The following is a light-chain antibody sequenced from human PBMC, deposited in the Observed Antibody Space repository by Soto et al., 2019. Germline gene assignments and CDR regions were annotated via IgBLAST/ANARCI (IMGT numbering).Light chain of an antibody. Sequence: QSALTQPHSVSGSPGQSVTISCSGTSSDVGHYNFVSWYQQHPGKAPKLMIYEVSKRPSGVPDRFSGSKSGNTASLTVSGLQAEDEADYYCSSYAGSNYVFGTGTKLTVL. CDR1: SSDVGHYNF. J-gene: IGLJ1*01. V-gene: IGLV2-8*01. CDR2: EVS. CDR3: SSYAGSNYV.